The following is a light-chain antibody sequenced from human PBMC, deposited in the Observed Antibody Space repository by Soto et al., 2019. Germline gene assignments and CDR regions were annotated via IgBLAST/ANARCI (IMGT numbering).Light chain of an antibody. J-gene: IGKJ5*01. Sequence: ESVLTQSPGTLSLSPGERVTLSCRASQSVRSNYLAWYQQKPGQAPRLLIYGASIRATGIPDRFSGSASGTDFTLTISRLEPEDFAMYYCQQFFSSWITFGQGTRLEIK. CDR3: QQFFSSWIT. CDR2: GAS. V-gene: IGKV3-20*01. CDR1: QSVRSNY.